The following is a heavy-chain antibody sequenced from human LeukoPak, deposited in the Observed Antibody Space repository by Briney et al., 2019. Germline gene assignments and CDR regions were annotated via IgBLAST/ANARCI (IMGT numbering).Heavy chain of an antibody. CDR1: GGSFSRNI. J-gene: IGHJ5*02. CDR3: ARGWGIPAPISWFDP. Sequence: SVKVSCKASGGSFSRNIMGWVRQAPGQGLEWMGGIVPIFGKTKYAQKFEGRVTITTDESSSTAYMELSSLRSDDTAIYYCARGWGIPAPISWFDPWGQGTLVTVSS. D-gene: IGHD2-2*01. V-gene: IGHV1-69*05. CDR2: IVPIFGKT.